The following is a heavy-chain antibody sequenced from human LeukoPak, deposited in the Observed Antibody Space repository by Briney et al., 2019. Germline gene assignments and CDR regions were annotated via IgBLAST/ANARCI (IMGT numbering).Heavy chain of an antibody. V-gene: IGHV4-59*08. D-gene: IGHD3-10*01. CDR3: ARGRLGGSGSYYNVLDY. J-gene: IGHJ4*02. CDR1: GGSISSYY. CDR2: IYYSRST. Sequence: SETLSLTCSVSGGSISSYYWSWIRQPPGKGLEWIGYIYYSRSTNYHPSLKSRVTISVDTSKNQSSLMLSSVTAADTAVYYCARGRLGGSGSYYNVLDYWGQGTLVTVSS.